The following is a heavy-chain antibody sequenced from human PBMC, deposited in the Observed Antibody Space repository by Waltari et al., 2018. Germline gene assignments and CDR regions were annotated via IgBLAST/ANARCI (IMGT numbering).Heavy chain of an antibody. CDR3: ARRPSGGAKAYYFDY. J-gene: IGHJ4*02. CDR2: IYPGDSDT. Sequence: VQLVQSGAEVKEPGESLQISCNGYGHSFVNYWIGWVRQMPGKGLEWMGVIYPGDSDTRYSPSFEGQVTISVDKSISIAYLQLTSLKASDTAIYYCARRPSGGAKAYYFDYWGQGTLVSVSS. D-gene: IGHD1-26*01. V-gene: IGHV5-51*01. CDR1: GHSFVNYW.